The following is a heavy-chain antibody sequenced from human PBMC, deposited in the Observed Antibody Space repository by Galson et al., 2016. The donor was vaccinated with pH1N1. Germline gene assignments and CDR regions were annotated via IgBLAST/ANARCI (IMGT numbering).Heavy chain of an antibody. V-gene: IGHV3-73*01. J-gene: IGHJ4*02. CDR1: GFTFSGSA. CDR3: VKLDSSGYYYGRFDS. Sequence: SLRLSCAASGFTFSGSAMHWVRQASGKGLEWVGRIRSKADSYATAYAASVEGRFTISRDDSKNTAYLQMNSLRAEDTAIYYCVKLDSSGYYYGRFDSWGQGTLVTVSS. CDR2: IRSKADSYAT. D-gene: IGHD3-22*01.